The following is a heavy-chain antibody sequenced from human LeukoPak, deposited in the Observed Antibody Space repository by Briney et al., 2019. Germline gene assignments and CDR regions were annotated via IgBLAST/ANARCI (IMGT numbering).Heavy chain of an antibody. Sequence: SETLSLTCTVSGGSINSGSYYWSWIRQPAGKGLEWIGRIYTRGSTNYNPSLKSRVTISVDTSKNQFSLKLSSVTAADTAVYYCARAGYSSGWYGTRPYYFDYWGQGTLVTVSS. CDR1: GGSINSGSYY. CDR3: ARAGYSSGWYGTRPYYFDY. CDR2: IYTRGST. V-gene: IGHV4-61*02. D-gene: IGHD6-19*01. J-gene: IGHJ4*02.